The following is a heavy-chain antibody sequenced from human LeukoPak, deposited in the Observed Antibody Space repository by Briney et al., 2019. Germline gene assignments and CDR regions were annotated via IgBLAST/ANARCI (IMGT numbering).Heavy chain of an antibody. CDR3: ARLSGIWSSWYYFDY. CDR2: INHSGST. V-gene: IGHV4-34*01. D-gene: IGHD6-13*01. CDR1: GGSFSGYY. Sequence: PSETLSLTCAVYGGSFSGYYWSWIRQPPGKGLEWIGEINHSGSTNYNPSLKSRVTISVDTSKNQFSLKLSSVTAADTAVYYCARLSGIWSSWYYFDYWGQGTLVTVSS. J-gene: IGHJ4*02.